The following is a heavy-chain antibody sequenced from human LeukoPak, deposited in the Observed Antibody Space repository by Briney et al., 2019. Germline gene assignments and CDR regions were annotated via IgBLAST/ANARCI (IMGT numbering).Heavy chain of an antibody. CDR1: GFTFSHYW. D-gene: IGHD2-8*01. V-gene: IGHV3-7*01. Sequence: PGGSLRLSCAASGFTFSHYWMSWVRQAPGKGLEWVASIKQDGSEKYYVDSVKGRFSISRDNAQNSLYLQMNSLRAEDTAMYYCARARWVNGLYYFDYWGQGTLVTVSS. CDR3: ARARWVNGLYYFDY. J-gene: IGHJ4*02. CDR2: IKQDGSEK.